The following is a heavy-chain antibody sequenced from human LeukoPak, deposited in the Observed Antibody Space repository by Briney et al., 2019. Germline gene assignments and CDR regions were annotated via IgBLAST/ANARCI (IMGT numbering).Heavy chain of an antibody. Sequence: PGGSLRLSCAASGFTFSSSAMSWVRQAPGMGLEWLSLITGSGFNTYYAESVKGRFTISRDNTKNTLYLQMSSLRADDTAVYYCARAIAAAGTLDYWGQGTLVTVSS. CDR2: ITGSGFNT. J-gene: IGHJ4*02. CDR3: ARAIAAAGTLDY. CDR1: GFTFSSSA. D-gene: IGHD6-13*01. V-gene: IGHV3-23*01.